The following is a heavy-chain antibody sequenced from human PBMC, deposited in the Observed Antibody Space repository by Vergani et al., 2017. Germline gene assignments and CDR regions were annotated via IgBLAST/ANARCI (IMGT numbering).Heavy chain of an antibody. J-gene: IGHJ2*01. D-gene: IGHD2-2*01. V-gene: IGHV4-30-4*08. CDR2: IYYSGST. CDR1: GGSISSGDYY. Sequence: QVQLQESGPGLVKPSQTLSLTCTVSGGSISSGDYYWSWIRQPPGKGLEWIGYIYYSGSTYYNPSLKSRVTISVDTSKNQFSLKLSSVTAADTAVYYCARGPRRAGQLLSPCRRYFDLWGRGTLVTVSS. CDR3: ARGPRRAGQLLSPCRRYFDL.